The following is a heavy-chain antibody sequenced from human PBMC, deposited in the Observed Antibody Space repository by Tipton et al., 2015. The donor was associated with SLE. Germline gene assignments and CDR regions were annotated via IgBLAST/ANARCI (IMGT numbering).Heavy chain of an antibody. J-gene: IGHJ4*02. CDR1: GGSISGYY. Sequence: TLSLTCTVSGGSISGYYWSWVRQPAGKGLEWIGRIYTSASTIYNPSLKSRVTLSSDTPKNQFSLRVRSVTAADTAVYYCARGGGGYYDYWGQGTLVTVSS. CDR2: IYTSAST. CDR3: ARGGGGYYDY. V-gene: IGHV4-4*07. D-gene: IGHD3-16*01.